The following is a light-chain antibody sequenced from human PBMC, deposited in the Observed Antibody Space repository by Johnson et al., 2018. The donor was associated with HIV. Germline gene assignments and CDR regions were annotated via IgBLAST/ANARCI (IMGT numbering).Light chain of an antibody. CDR3: GAWDSSLSADV. V-gene: IGLV1-51*02. CDR1: SSNIGNNY. CDR2: ENN. Sequence: QSVLTQPPSVSAAPGQKVTISCSGSSSNIGNNYVSWYQQLPGTAPKLLIYENNKRPSGIPDRFSGSRSGTSATLGITELQTGDESDYYCGAWDSSLSADVFGTGTKVTFL. J-gene: IGLJ1*01.